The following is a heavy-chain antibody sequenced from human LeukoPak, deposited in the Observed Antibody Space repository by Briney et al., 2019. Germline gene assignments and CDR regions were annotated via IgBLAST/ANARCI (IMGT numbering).Heavy chain of an antibody. V-gene: IGHV4-39*07. Sequence: PSETLSLTCTVSGGSISSSSYYWGWIRQPPGKGLEWIGSIYYSGSTYYNPSLKSRVTISVDTSKNQFSLKLSSVTAADTAVYYCARGSYSSSSFYFDYWAQGTLVTVSS. CDR1: GGSISSSSYY. J-gene: IGHJ4*02. CDR2: IYYSGST. D-gene: IGHD6-6*01. CDR3: ARGSYSSSSFYFDY.